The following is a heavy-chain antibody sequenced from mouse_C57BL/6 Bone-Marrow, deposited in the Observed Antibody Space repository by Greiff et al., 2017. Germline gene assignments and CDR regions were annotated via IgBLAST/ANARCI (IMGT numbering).Heavy chain of an antibody. D-gene: IGHD2-3*01. CDR3: AGEMGGYYVGYWYLDV. CDR2: IYPRDGST. J-gene: IGHJ1*03. CDR1: GYTFTSYD. V-gene: IGHV1-85*01. Sequence: QVQLQQSGPELVKPGASVKLSCKASGYTFTSYDINWVKQRPGQGLEWIGWIYPRDGSTKYNEKFKGKATLTVVTSSSTAYMELHSLTSEDSAVYFCAGEMGGYYVGYWYLDVWGTGTTVTVSA.